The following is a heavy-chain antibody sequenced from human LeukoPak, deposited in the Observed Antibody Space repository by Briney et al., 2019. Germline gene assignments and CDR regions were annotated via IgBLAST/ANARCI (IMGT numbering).Heavy chain of an antibody. CDR3: AREHPRGGAFDI. D-gene: IGHD6-25*01. CDR2: IIPIFGTA. Sequence: ASVKVSCKASGGTFSSYAISWVRQAPGQGLGWMGGIIPIFGTANYAQKFQGRVTITADESTSTAYMELSSLRPEDTAVYYCAREHPRGGAFDIWGQGTMVTVSS. J-gene: IGHJ3*02. CDR1: GGTFSSYA. V-gene: IGHV1-69*13.